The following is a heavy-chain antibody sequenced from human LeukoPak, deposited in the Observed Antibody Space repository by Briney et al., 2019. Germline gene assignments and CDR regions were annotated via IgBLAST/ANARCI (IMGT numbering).Heavy chain of an antibody. CDR3: ARDLEVPVSVNWGATTAGLDY. CDR2: IIPILGIA. V-gene: IGHV1-69*04. CDR1: GGTFSIYT. D-gene: IGHD1-26*01. Sequence: SVKVSCKASGGTFSIYTISWVRQAPGQGLEWMGRIIPILGIANYAQKFQGRVTITADKSTSTAYMELSSLRPEDTAVYYCARDLEVPVSVNWGATTAGLDYWGQGTLVTVSS. J-gene: IGHJ4*02.